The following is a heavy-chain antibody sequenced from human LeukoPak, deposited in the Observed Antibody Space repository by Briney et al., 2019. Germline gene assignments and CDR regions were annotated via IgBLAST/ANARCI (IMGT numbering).Heavy chain of an antibody. CDR3: ARAGNYRFDY. J-gene: IGHJ4*02. Sequence: GGSLRLSCAASGFTFGSYAMSWVRQAPGKGLEWVSGISGSGDTTYYAGSVKGRFTISRDNSRNTLYLQMNSLRAEDTAVYYCARAGNYRFDYWGQGTLVTVSS. CDR1: GFTFGSYA. D-gene: IGHD1-7*01. CDR2: ISGSGDTT. V-gene: IGHV3-23*01.